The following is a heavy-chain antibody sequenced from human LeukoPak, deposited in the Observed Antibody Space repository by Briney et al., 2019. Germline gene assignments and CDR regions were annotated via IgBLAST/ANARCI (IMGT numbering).Heavy chain of an antibody. CDR2: INPNSGGT. V-gene: IGHV1-2*02. D-gene: IGHD2-15*01. Sequence: GASVKVSCKASGGTFSSYAISWVRQAPGQGLEWMGWINPNSGGTNYAQKFQGRVTMTRDTSISTAYMELSRLRSDDTAVYYCARGRLYCSGGSCYQVGNYFDYWGQGTLVTVSS. J-gene: IGHJ4*02. CDR1: GGTFSSYA. CDR3: ARGRLYCSGGSCYQVGNYFDY.